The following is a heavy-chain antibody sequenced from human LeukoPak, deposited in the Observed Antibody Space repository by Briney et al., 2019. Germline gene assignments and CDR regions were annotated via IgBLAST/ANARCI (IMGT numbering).Heavy chain of an antibody. V-gene: IGHV1-69*13. CDR3: ARDLYSSGWLFDY. Sequence: GASVKVSCKASGYTFTSYGISWVRQAPGQGLEWMGGIIPIFGTANYAQKFQGRVTITADESTSTAYMELSSLRSEDTAVYYCARDLYSSGWLFDYWGQGTLVTVSS. D-gene: IGHD6-19*01. CDR2: IIPIFGTA. J-gene: IGHJ4*02. CDR1: GYTFTSYG.